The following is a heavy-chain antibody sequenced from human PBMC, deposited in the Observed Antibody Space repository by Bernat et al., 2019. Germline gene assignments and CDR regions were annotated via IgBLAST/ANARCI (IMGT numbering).Heavy chain of an antibody. V-gene: IGHV3-74*01. Sequence: EVQLVESGGGLVQPGGSLRLSCAASGFAFSTYWMHWVRQAPGKGLVWVSRIYSDGSSTSYAEAVKSRFTISRDNAKNTLYLQMNSLRAEDTAVYYCVRDYGYSDKSWGQGTMVTVSS. D-gene: IGHD6-13*01. J-gene: IGHJ3*01. CDR2: IYSDGSST. CDR1: GFAFSTYW. CDR3: VRDYGYSDKS.